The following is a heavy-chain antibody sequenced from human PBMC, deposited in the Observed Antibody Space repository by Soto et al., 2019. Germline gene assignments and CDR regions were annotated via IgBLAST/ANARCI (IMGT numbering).Heavy chain of an antibody. CDR3: ARSTEDNYFDY. Sequence: TSETLSLTCSVSGGSISSGGYSWSWIRLPPGKGLGWIWYIYHSGSTYYNPSLKSRVTISVDRSKNQFSLKLSSVTAADTAVYYCARSTEDNYFDYWGQGTLVTVSS. J-gene: IGHJ4*02. CDR2: IYHSGST. V-gene: IGHV4-30-2*01. D-gene: IGHD2-15*01. CDR1: GGSISSGGYS.